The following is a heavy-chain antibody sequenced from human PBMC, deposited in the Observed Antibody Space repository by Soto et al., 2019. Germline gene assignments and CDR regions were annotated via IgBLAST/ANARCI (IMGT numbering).Heavy chain of an antibody. Sequence: GASVKVSCKASGYTFTSYGISWVRQAPGQGLEWMGWISAYNGNTNYAQKLQGRVTMTTDTSTSTAYMELRSSVTAADTAVYYCATNGDYYDSSGPKYFQHWGQGTLVTVSS. CDR3: ATNGDYYDSSGPKYFQH. CDR2: ISAYNGNT. D-gene: IGHD3-22*01. J-gene: IGHJ1*01. CDR1: GYTFTSYG. V-gene: IGHV1-18*01.